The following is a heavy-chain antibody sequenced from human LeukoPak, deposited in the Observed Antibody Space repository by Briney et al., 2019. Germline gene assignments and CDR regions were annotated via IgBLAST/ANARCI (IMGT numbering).Heavy chain of an antibody. V-gene: IGHV3-49*04. CDR2: IRSKAYGGTT. J-gene: IGHJ3*02. D-gene: IGHD3-22*01. CDR3: TRGGYWTDAFDI. Sequence: PGRSLRLSCTGSGFTFGDSAMSWVRQAPGKGLEWVGFIRSKAYGGTTEYAASVKGRLTISRDDSKSIAYLQMNSLKTEDTAVYYCTRGGYWTDAFDIWGQGTMVTVSS. CDR1: GFTFGDSA.